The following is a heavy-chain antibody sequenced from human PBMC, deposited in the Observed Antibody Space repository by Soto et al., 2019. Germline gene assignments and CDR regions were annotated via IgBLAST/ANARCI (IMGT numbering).Heavy chain of an antibody. CDR1: GFSFNKYG. V-gene: IGHV3-30*18. Sequence: QVQLVESGGGVVQPGRSLRLSCAASGFSFNKYGIHWVRQAPGKGLEWVAVISYDGSNQYYADSVKGRFTISRDNSKNTLYLQMNSLRPEDTAVYYCAKDRGYYSSGGGYFDYWGQGTLVTVSS. CDR3: AKDRGYYSSGGGYFDY. J-gene: IGHJ4*02. D-gene: IGHD3-10*01. CDR2: ISYDGSNQ.